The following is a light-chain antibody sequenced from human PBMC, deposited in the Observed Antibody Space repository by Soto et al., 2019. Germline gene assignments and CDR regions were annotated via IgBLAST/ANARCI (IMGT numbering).Light chain of an antibody. CDR2: GAS. J-gene: IGKJ1*01. Sequence: EIVRKQSAETLSVSRGERGTVSCRASQSVSNNLARSQQKPRQAPRLLISGASTRSTGIPARFSGSGSGTEFTLTICSLQSEDFAVYYCQQYNKWPWTVGQGTKVDSK. CDR3: QQYNKWPWT. V-gene: IGKV3-15*01. CDR1: QSVSNN.